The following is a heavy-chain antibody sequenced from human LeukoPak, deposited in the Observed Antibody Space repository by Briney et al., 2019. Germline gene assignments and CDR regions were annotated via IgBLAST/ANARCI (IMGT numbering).Heavy chain of an antibody. CDR2: ISAYNGNT. Sequence: ASVKVSCKASGYTFTSYGISWVRQAPGQGLEWMGWISAYNGNTNYAQKLQGRVTMTTDTSTSTAYMELRSLRSDDTAVYYCARNPPRRYSSSYRKYYYYYYMDVWGKGTTVTVSS. CDR1: GYTFTSYG. CDR3: ARNPPRRYSSSYRKYYYYYYMDV. V-gene: IGHV1-18*01. D-gene: IGHD6-6*01. J-gene: IGHJ6*03.